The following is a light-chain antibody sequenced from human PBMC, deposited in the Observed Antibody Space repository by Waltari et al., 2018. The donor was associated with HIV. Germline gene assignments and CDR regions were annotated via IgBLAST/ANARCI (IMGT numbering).Light chain of an antibody. CDR3: SSSRV. Sequence: QSALTQPPSASGSPGQSVPISCTGTSSDVGGYNYVSWYQQHPGKAPKLMIYEVSERPSGVPDRFSGSKSGNTASLAVAGLQAEDEADYYGSSSRVFGGGTKLTVL. V-gene: IGLV2-8*01. CDR2: EVS. CDR1: SSDVGGYNY. J-gene: IGLJ3*02.